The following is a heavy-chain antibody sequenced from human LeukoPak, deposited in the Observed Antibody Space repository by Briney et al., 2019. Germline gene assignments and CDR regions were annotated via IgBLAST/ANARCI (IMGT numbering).Heavy chain of an antibody. Sequence: SETLSLTCSVSGYSFTSGHYWGWIRRPPGKGLEWIANIYHTGSAHYNPSLKSRVTISVDTSKNQFSLELSSVTAADTAVYYCARYCTSTTCILRGFDYWGQGTLVTVSS. J-gene: IGHJ4*02. D-gene: IGHD2-2*01. CDR3: ARYCTSTTCILRGFDY. CDR2: IYHTGSA. V-gene: IGHV4-38-2*01. CDR1: GYSFTSGHY.